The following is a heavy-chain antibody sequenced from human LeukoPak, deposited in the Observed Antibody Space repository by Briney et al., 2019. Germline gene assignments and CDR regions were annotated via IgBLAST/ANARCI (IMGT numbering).Heavy chain of an antibody. Sequence: PGRSLRLSCAASGFTFSDDHMSWIRQAPGKGLEWVSYISSSGSAIYYADSVKGRFTISRDNAKNSLYLQMNSLRAEDTAVYYCASDHYPERFLEWLRVSEDPSATAMDVWGKGTTVTVSS. V-gene: IGHV3-11*04. CDR1: GFTFSDDH. CDR2: ISSSGSAI. J-gene: IGHJ6*03. D-gene: IGHD3-3*01. CDR3: ASDHYPERFLEWLRVSEDPSATAMDV.